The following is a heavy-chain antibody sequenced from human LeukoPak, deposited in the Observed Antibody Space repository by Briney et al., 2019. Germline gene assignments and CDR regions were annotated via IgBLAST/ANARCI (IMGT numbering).Heavy chain of an antibody. CDR3: ARRDSPGIAVAGTRFDY. J-gene: IGHJ4*02. CDR2: ISSSGSTI. CDR1: GFTFSSYE. Sequence: GGSLRLSCAASGFTFSSYEMNWVRQAPGKGLEWVSYISSSGSTIYYADSVKGRFTISRDNAKNSLYLQMNSLRAEDTAVYYCARRDSPGIAVAGTRFDYWGQGTLVTVSS. V-gene: IGHV3-48*03. D-gene: IGHD6-19*01.